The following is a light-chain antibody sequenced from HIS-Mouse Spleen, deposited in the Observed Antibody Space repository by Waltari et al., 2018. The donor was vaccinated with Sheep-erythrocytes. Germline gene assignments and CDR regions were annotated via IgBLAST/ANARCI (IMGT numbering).Light chain of an antibody. CDR3: CSYAGSSTV. CDR2: EGS. CDR1: SSDVGSYNL. V-gene: IGLV2-23*01. J-gene: IGLJ7*01. Sequence: QSALTQPASVSGSPGPSITISCTGTSSDVGSYNLVSWYQQHPSKAPKLMIYEGSKRPSGVSNRFSGSKSGNTASLTISGLQAEDEADYYCCSYAGSSTVFGGGTQLTVL.